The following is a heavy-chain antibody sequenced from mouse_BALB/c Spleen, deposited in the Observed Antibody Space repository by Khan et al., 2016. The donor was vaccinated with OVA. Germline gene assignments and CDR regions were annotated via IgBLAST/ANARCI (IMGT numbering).Heavy chain of an antibody. J-gene: IGHJ3*01. Sequence: VQLKQSGPELMKPGASVKISCTASGYSFTNYYIHWVKQSHGQSLEWIGYIDPFNGGTNYNQKFKETATLTVDKSSSTAYMHLSSLTSEDSAVYYCTRLGTTGWFAYWGQGTLVTVSA. D-gene: IGHD2-13*01. CDR3: TRLGTTGWFAY. CDR2: IDPFNGGT. V-gene: IGHV1S135*01. CDR1: GYSFTNYY.